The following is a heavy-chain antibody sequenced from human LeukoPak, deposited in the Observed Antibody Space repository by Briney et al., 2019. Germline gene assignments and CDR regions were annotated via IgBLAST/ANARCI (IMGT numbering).Heavy chain of an antibody. CDR1: GGSFSGYY. CDR2: INHSGST. CDR3: ARGLRGGNMMHWFDP. Sequence: SETLSLTCAVYGGSFSGYYWSWIRQPPGKGLEWIGEINHSGSTNYNPSLKSRVTISVDTSKNQFSLKLSSVTAADTAVYCCARGLRGGNMMHWFDPWGQGTLVTVSS. D-gene: IGHD4-23*01. V-gene: IGHV4-34*01. J-gene: IGHJ5*02.